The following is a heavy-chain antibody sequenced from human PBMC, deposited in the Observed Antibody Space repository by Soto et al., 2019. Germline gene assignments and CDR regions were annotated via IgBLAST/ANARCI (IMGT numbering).Heavy chain of an antibody. CDR2: FDPEDGET. Sequence: GASVKVSCKVSGYTLTELSMHWVRQAPGKGLEWMGGFDPEDGETIYTQKFQGRVTMTEDTSTDTAYMELSSLRSEDTAVYYCASNWNRATAFDYWGQGTLVTVSS. CDR1: GYTLTELS. D-gene: IGHD1-1*01. CDR3: ASNWNRATAFDY. V-gene: IGHV1-24*01. J-gene: IGHJ4*02.